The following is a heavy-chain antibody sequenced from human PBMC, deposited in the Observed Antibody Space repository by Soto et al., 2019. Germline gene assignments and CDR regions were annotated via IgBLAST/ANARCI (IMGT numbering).Heavy chain of an antibody. CDR2: INAGNGNT. CDR1: GYTFTSYA. CDR3: ARDRNYYGSGYNWFDR. D-gene: IGHD3-10*01. Sequence: WASVKVSCKASGYTFTSYAMHWVRQAPGQRLEWMGWINAGNGNTKYSQKFQGRVTITRDTSASTAYMELSILRSEDTAVYYCARDRNYYGSGYNWFDRWGKGTLVTVSS. J-gene: IGHJ5*02. V-gene: IGHV1-3*01.